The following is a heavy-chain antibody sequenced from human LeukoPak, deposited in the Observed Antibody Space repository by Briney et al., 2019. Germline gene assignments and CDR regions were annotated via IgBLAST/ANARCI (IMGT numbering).Heavy chain of an antibody. Sequence: ASVKVSCKASGYNFTTYAIHWVRQAPGQRLEWMGWIIAGTGITQYSQKFQGRVTFTRDTSANAAYMKVSSLRSEDTALYFCARTSGSGSFYTNWGQGTLVTVSS. CDR2: IIAGTGIT. V-gene: IGHV1-3*01. CDR1: GYNFTTYA. J-gene: IGHJ4*02. CDR3: ARTSGSGSFYTN. D-gene: IGHD3-10*01.